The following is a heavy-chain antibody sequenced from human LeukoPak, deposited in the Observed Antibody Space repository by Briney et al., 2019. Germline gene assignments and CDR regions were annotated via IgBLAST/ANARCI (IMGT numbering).Heavy chain of an antibody. Sequence: GGSLRLSCAASGFTFSSYSMNWVRQAPGKGLEWVSSISSSSSYIYYADSVKGRFTISRDNAKNSLYLQMNSLRAEDTAVYYCAGPRGYSYGHLDYYYGMDVWGQGTTVTVSS. D-gene: IGHD5-18*01. J-gene: IGHJ6*02. V-gene: IGHV3-21*01. CDR1: GFTFSSYS. CDR2: ISSSSSYI. CDR3: AGPRGYSYGHLDYYYGMDV.